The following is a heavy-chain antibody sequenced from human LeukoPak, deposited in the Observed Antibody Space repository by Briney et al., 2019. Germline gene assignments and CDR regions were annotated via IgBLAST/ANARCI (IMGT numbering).Heavy chain of an antibody. J-gene: IGHJ6*02. V-gene: IGHV4-31*03. D-gene: IGHD2-15*01. CDR1: GGSISSGGYY. CDR3: ARGWTVSGGSEFLSLFGGYYYYGMDV. CDR2: IYYSGST. Sequence: SETLSLTCTVSGGSISSGGYYWSWIRQHPGKGLEWIGYIYYSGSTYYNPSLKSRVTISVDTSKNQFSLKLSSVTAADTAVYYCARGWTVSGGSEFLSLFGGYYYYGMDVWGQGTTVTVSS.